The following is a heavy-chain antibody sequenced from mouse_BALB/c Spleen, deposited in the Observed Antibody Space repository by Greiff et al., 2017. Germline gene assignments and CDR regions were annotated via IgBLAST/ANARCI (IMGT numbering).Heavy chain of an antibody. D-gene: IGHD1-1*01. CDR3: ARAGLLRLYAMDY. CDR1: GFSLTGYG. J-gene: IGHJ4*01. V-gene: IGHV2-6-7*01. CDR2: IWGDGST. Sequence: VMLVESGPGLVAPSQSLSITCTVSGFSLTGYGVNWVRQPPGKGLEWLGMIWGDGSTDYNSALKSRLSISKDNSKSQVFLKMNSLQTDDTARYYCARAGLLRLYAMDYWGQGTSVTVSS.